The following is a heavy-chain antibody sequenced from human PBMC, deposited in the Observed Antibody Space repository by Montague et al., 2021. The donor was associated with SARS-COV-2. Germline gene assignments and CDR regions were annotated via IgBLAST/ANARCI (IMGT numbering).Heavy chain of an antibody. CDR1: GDSVSSNIAT. Sequence: CAISGDSVSSNIATWNWIRQSPSKGLEWLGRTYYRSKWYNDYAVSVKSRVIINPDTSNNRFSLQLNSVTPEDTPVYYCARAYCGGDCYFYWYFDLWGRGTLVTVSS. CDR2: TYYRSKWYN. D-gene: IGHD2-21*02. J-gene: IGHJ2*01. V-gene: IGHV6-1*01. CDR3: ARAYCGGDCYFYWYFDL.